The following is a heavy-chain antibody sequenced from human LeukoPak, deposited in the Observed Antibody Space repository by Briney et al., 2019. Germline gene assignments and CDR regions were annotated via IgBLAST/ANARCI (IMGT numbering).Heavy chain of an antibody. CDR3: ARDPLLNKLLWFGELLAPNGDDAFDI. J-gene: IGHJ3*02. Sequence: ASVKVSCKASGYTFTGYYMHWVRQAPGQGLEWMGWINPNSGGTNYAQKFQGRVTMTGDTSISTAYMELSRLRSDDTAVYYCARDPLLNKLLWFGELLAPNGDDAFDIWGQGTMVTVSS. D-gene: IGHD3-10*01. CDR1: GYTFTGYY. CDR2: INPNSGGT. V-gene: IGHV1-2*02.